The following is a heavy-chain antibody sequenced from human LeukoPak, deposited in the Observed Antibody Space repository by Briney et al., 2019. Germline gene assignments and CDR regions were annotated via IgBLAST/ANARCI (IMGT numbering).Heavy chain of an antibody. CDR1: GFTFSSYG. D-gene: IGHD3-10*01. CDR3: AKGVWFGELSPIDY. V-gene: IGHV3-30*02. J-gene: IGHJ4*02. CDR2: IRYDGSNK. Sequence: GGSLRLSCAASGFTFSSYGMHWVRQAPGKGLEWVAFIRYDGSNKYYADSVKGRFTISRDNSKNTLYLQMNSLRAEDMALYYCAKGVWFGELSPIDYWGQGTLVTVSS.